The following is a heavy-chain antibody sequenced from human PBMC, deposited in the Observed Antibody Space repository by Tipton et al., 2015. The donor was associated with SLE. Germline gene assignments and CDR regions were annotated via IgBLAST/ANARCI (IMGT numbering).Heavy chain of an antibody. J-gene: IGHJ5*02. CDR3: AGSPFYDFWRNS. CDR1: GYSTSSGSYF. Sequence: TLSLTCTVSGYSTSSGSYFWSWIRQPAGKGLEWIGRIYASGYTNYNPSLKSRVTMSVDTSKNQFSLKLSSVTAADTALYYCAGSPFYDFWRNSWGQGTLVSVSS. V-gene: IGHV4-61*02. CDR2: IYASGYT. D-gene: IGHD3-3*01.